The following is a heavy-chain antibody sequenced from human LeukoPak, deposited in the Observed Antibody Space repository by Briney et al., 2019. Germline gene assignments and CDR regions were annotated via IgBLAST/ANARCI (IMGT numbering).Heavy chain of an antibody. V-gene: IGHV4-39*01. Sequence: SETLSLTCTVSGGSISSSSYYWGWIRRPPGKGLEWIGSIYYSGSTYYNPSLKSRVTISVDTSKNQFSLKLSSVTAADTAVYYCARPAVAGPYAFDIWGQGTMVTVSS. D-gene: IGHD6-19*01. CDR2: IYYSGST. CDR3: ARPAVAGPYAFDI. J-gene: IGHJ3*02. CDR1: GGSISSSSYY.